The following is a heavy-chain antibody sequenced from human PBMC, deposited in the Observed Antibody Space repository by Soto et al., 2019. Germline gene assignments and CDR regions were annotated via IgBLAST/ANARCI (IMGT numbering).Heavy chain of an antibody. J-gene: IGHJ1*01. CDR2: ISAYNGNT. D-gene: IGHD3-22*01. V-gene: IGHV1-18*01. CDR3: ARAVDYYDSSGYYTHEYFQH. CDR1: GYTFTSYG. Sequence: QVQLVQPGAEVKKPGASVKVSCKASGYTFTSYGISWVRQAPGQGLEWMGWISAYNGNTNYAQKLQGRVTMTTDTSTSTAYMELRSLRSDDTAVYYCARAVDYYDSSGYYTHEYFQHWGQGTLVTVSS.